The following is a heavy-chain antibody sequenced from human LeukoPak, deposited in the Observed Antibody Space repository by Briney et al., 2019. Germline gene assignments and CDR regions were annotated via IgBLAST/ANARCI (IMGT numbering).Heavy chain of an antibody. CDR1: GFTFSSYS. D-gene: IGHD3-9*01. CDR2: ISSSSSTI. J-gene: IGHJ4*02. Sequence: GGSLRLSCAASGFTFSSYSMNWVRQAPGKGLEWVSYISSSSSTIYYADSVKGRFTISRDNAKNSLYLQMNSLRDEGTAVYYCARDRGDQFRYFDWPGLDYWGQGTLVTVSS. V-gene: IGHV3-48*02. CDR3: ARDRGDQFRYFDWPGLDY.